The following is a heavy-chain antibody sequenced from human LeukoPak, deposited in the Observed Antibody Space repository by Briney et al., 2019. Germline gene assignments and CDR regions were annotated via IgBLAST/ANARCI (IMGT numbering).Heavy chain of an antibody. CDR2: ISGDSGDT. V-gene: IGHV3-21*05. D-gene: IGHD2-2*01. Sequence: GGSLRLSCAVSGFTFSSYSMNWVRQAPGKGLEWLSYISGDSGDTNYADSVKGRFTISRDNAKNSLYLQMNSLRAEDTAVYYCARDYKVVPAPFDYWGQGTLVTVSS. CDR1: GFTFSSYS. CDR3: ARDYKVVPAPFDY. J-gene: IGHJ4*02.